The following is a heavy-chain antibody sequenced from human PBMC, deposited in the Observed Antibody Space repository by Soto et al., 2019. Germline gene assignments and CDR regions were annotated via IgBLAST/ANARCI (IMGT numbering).Heavy chain of an antibody. CDR1: EFIFSNYW. V-gene: IGHV3-74*01. D-gene: IGHD3-3*01. J-gene: IGHJ4*02. CDR3: ARVRVHEWYFDY. CDR2: INSDGSTT. Sequence: EVQLVESGGGLVQPGGSLRLSCAASEFIFSNYWMHWVRQAPGKGLVWVARINSDGSTTSYADSVKGRFTISRDNAKNTPYLQMNSLRGEDTAVYFCARVRVHEWYFDYWGQGNLVTVSS.